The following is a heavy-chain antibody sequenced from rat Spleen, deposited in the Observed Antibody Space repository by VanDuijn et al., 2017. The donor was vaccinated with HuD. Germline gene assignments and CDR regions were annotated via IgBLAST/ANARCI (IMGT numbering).Heavy chain of an antibody. D-gene: IGHD4-3*01. J-gene: IGHJ2*01. CDR3: ARHNSGYYFDY. Sequence: EVQLVESGGGLVQPGNSLKLSCATSGFTFSTAWMYWYRQFPEKRLEWVARIKAKSNNYATDYTESVKGRFTISRDDSKSSIYLQMNNLKEEYTAIYYSARHNSGYYFDYWGQGVMVTVSS. CDR1: GFTFSTAW. CDR2: IKAKSNNYAT. V-gene: IGHV6-6*01.